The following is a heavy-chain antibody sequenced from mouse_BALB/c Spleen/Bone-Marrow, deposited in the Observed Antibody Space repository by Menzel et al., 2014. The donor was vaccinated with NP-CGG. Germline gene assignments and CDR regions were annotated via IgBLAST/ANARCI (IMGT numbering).Heavy chain of an antibody. Sequence: QVQLKESGAELVKPGASVKSSCKASGYTFTSYYMYWVKQRPGQGLEWIGGINPSNGGTNFNEKFKSKATLTVDKSSSAAYMQLGSLTSEDSAVYYCTRYTYGDYPYYYAMDYWGQGTSVTVSS. V-gene: IGHV1S81*02. J-gene: IGHJ4*01. D-gene: IGHD2-13*01. CDR1: GYTFTSYY. CDR2: INPSNGGT. CDR3: TRYTYGDYPYYYAMDY.